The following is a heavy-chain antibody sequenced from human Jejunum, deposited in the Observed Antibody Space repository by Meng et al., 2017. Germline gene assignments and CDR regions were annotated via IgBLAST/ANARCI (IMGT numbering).Heavy chain of an antibody. CDR1: GFTFSSYE. V-gene: IGHV3-48*03. CDR2: ISNGGSKI. J-gene: IGHJ6*02. Sequence: GGSLRLSCAASGFTFSSYEMNWVRQAPGKGLEWVSYISNGGSKIYYTDSVKGRFTISRDDAKNSLYLQMNSLRAEDTAVYYCARDGHHYYGLDVWGQGTTVTGSS. CDR3: ARDGHHYYGLDV.